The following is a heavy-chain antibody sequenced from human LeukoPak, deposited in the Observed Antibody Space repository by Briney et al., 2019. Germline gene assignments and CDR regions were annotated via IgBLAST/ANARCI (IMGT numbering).Heavy chain of an antibody. D-gene: IGHD3-10*01. CDR1: GYTFTSYG. V-gene: IGHV1-18*01. CDR3: ARDLWAITMVRGGGLYGMDV. Sequence: ASVKVSCKASGYTFTSYGISWVRQAPGQGLEWMGWISAYNGNTNYAQKLQGRVTMTTDTSTSTAYMELRSLRSDDTAVYYCARDLWAITMVRGGGLYGMDVWGQGTTVTVSS. CDR2: ISAYNGNT. J-gene: IGHJ6*02.